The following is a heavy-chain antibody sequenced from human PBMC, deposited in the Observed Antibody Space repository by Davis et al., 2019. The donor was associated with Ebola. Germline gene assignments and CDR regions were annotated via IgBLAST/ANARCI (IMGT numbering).Heavy chain of an antibody. CDR3: ARDYRRYYGSGSYYPRRGYFDY. Sequence: GSLRLSCAVSGVSISSSNWWSWVRQPPGKGLEWIGEIYHSGSTNYNPSLKSRVTISVDKSNNQFSLKLSSVTAADTAVYYCARDYRRYYGSGSYYPRRGYFDYWGQGTLVTVSS. V-gene: IGHV4-4*02. CDR1: GVSISSSNW. J-gene: IGHJ4*02. D-gene: IGHD3-10*01. CDR2: IYHSGST.